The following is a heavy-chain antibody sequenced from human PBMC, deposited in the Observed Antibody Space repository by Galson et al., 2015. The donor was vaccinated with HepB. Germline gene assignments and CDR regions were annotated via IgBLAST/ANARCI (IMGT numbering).Heavy chain of an antibody. CDR3: AKDGAKQQLSFDP. D-gene: IGHD6-13*01. CDR2: IRYDGSNK. V-gene: IGHV3-30*02. CDR1: GFTFSSYG. Sequence: SLRLSCAVSGFTFSSYGMHWVRQAPGKGLEWVAFIRYDGSNKYYADSVKGRFTISRDNSKNTLYLQMNSLRAEDTAVYYCAKDGAKQQLSFDPWGQGTLVTVSS. J-gene: IGHJ5*02.